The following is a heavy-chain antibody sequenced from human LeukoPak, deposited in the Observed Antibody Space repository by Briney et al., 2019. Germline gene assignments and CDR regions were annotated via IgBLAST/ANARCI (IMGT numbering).Heavy chain of an antibody. D-gene: IGHD3-9*01. CDR3: TRPVGRYFDY. CDR2: IYPADSDT. J-gene: IGHJ4*02. CDR1: GYSFSTNW. Sequence: GESLKISCKTSGYSFSTNWIGWVRQMPGKGVEWMGVIYPADSDTRYSPSFQGQVTISADKSITTAYLQWSSLKASDTAMYYCTRPVGRYFDYWGQGTLVTVSS. V-gene: IGHV5-51*01.